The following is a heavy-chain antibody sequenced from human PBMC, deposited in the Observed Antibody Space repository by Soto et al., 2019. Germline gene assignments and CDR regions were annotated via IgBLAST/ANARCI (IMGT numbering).Heavy chain of an antibody. D-gene: IGHD2-21*02. CDR3: AKCGGDCLDGMDV. V-gene: IGHV4-30-2*01. J-gene: IGHJ6*02. CDR2: IYHSGST. Sequence: PSETLSLTCAVSGGSISSGGYSWSWIRQPPGKGLEWIGYIYHSGSTYYNPSLKSRVTISVDRSKNQFSLKLSSVTAADTAVYYCAKCGGDCLDGMDVWGQGTTVTVSS. CDR1: GGSISSGGYS.